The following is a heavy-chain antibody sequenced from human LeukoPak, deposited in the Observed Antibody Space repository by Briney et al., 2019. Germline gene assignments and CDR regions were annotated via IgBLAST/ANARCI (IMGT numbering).Heavy chain of an antibody. Sequence: GGSLGLSCAASGFTFSSYSINWVRQAPGKGLEWVSCISSSSSYIYYADSMKGRFTISRDNARNSLYLQMNSLRAEDTAVYYCARSGRNYDDAFDIWGQGTMVTVSS. CDR1: GFTFSSYS. J-gene: IGHJ3*02. D-gene: IGHD3-3*01. CDR2: ISSSSSYI. CDR3: ARSGRNYDDAFDI. V-gene: IGHV3-21*01.